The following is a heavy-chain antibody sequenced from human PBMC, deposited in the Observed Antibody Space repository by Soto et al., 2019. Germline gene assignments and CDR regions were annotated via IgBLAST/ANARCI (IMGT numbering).Heavy chain of an antibody. V-gene: IGHV4-30-2*01. J-gene: IGHJ3*02. CDR3: ARVWGYSYGLASDI. D-gene: IGHD5-18*01. CDR1: GGSISSGGDS. Sequence: QLQLQESGSGLVKPSQTLSLTCAVSGGSISSGGDSWSWIRQPPGKGLEWIGYIYHSGGTYYNPSLKSRVTISVDRSKSQFSLKLSSVTAADTAVYYCARVWGYSYGLASDIWGQGTMVTVSS. CDR2: IYHSGGT.